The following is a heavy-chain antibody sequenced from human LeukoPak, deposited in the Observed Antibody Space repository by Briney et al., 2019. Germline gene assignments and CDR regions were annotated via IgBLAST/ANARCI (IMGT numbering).Heavy chain of an antibody. CDR3: ARTIALWFIPDY. D-gene: IGHD3-10*01. Sequence: ASVKVSCKASGYTFTGYYIHWVRQPPGQGLEWVGWINLNSGGTNYAQKFQGRVTMTRDTSISTAYMELSRLRSDDTAVYYCARTIALWFIPDYWGQGTLVTVSS. V-gene: IGHV1-2*02. CDR1: GYTFTGYY. J-gene: IGHJ4*02. CDR2: INLNSGGT.